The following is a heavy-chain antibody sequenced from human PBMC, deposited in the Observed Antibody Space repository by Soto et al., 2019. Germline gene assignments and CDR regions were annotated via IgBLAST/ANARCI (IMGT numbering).Heavy chain of an antibody. Sequence: LSLTCTVSGGSISSSSYYWGWIRQPPGKGLEWIGSIYYSGSTYYNPSLKSRVTISVDTSKNQFSLKLSSVTAADTAVYYCARPGQWRLERYYGMDVWGQGTTVTVSS. CDR1: GGSISSSSYY. J-gene: IGHJ6*02. CDR2: IYYSGST. D-gene: IGHD6-19*01. CDR3: ARPGQWRLERYYGMDV. V-gene: IGHV4-39*01.